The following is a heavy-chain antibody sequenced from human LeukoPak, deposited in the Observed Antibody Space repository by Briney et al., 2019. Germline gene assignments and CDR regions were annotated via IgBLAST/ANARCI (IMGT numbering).Heavy chain of an antibody. V-gene: IGHV1-2*02. D-gene: IGHD1-26*01. CDR1: GYTFTGYY. J-gene: IGHJ4*02. Sequence: ASVKVSCKASGYTFTGYYMHWVRQAPGQGLEWMGWINPNSGGTNYAQKFQGRVTMTRDTSISTAYMELSRLRSDDTAVYYCATVGPIVGASLDYWGQGTLVTVSS. CDR2: INPNSGGT. CDR3: ATVGPIVGASLDY.